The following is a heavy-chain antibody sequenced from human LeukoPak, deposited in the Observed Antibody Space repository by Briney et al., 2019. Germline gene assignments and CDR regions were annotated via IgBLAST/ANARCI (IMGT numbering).Heavy chain of an antibody. D-gene: IGHD3-22*01. CDR2: ISSSGST. V-gene: IGHV3-53*01. CDR1: GFTVSSNY. Sequence: GGFLRLSCAASGFTVSSNYMSWVRQAPGKGLEWVSVISSSGSTYYADSVKGRFTISRDNSKNTLYLQMNSLRAEDTAVYYCARGGDSSGSIRSAFDIWGQGTMVTVSS. CDR3: ARGGDSSGSIRSAFDI. J-gene: IGHJ3*02.